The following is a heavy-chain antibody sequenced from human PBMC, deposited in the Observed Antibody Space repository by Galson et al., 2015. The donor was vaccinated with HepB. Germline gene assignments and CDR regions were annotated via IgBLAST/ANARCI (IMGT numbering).Heavy chain of an antibody. Sequence: SLRLSCAASGFTFSSYGMHWVRQAPGKGLEWVAVISYDGSNKYYADSVKGRFTISRDNSKNTLYLQMNSLRAGDTAVYYCAKEVNYGGNLPTDYWGQGILVTVSS. D-gene: IGHD4-23*01. CDR3: AKEVNYGGNLPTDY. CDR1: GFTFSSYG. V-gene: IGHV3-30*18. CDR2: ISYDGSNK. J-gene: IGHJ4*02.